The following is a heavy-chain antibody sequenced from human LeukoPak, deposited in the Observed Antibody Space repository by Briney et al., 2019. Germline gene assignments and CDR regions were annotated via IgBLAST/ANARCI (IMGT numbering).Heavy chain of an antibody. Sequence: SETLSLTCTVSGGSISSSSYYWGWIRQPPGKGLEWIGSIYYSGSTYYNPSLKSRVTISVDTSKNQFSLKLSSVTAADTAVYYCARDYSNSWFDSWGQGTLVTVSS. CDR2: IYYSGST. J-gene: IGHJ5*01. CDR3: ARDYSNSWFDS. V-gene: IGHV4-39*02. D-gene: IGHD4-11*01. CDR1: GGSISSSSYY.